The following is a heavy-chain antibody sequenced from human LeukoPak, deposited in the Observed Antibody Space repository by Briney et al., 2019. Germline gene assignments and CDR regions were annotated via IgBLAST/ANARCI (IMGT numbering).Heavy chain of an antibody. Sequence: SETLSPTCTVSGGSISSYYWSWIRQPPGQGLEWIGYIYYSGSTNYNPSLKSRVTISVDTSKNQFSLKLSSVTAADTAVYDCAREGQWLPGFDYWGQGTLVTVSS. CDR3: AREGQWLPGFDY. CDR2: IYYSGST. CDR1: GGSISSYY. D-gene: IGHD5-12*01. V-gene: IGHV4-59*01. J-gene: IGHJ4*02.